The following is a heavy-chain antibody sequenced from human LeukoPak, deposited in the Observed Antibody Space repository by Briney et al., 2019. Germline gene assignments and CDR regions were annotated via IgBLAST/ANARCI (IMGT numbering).Heavy chain of an antibody. CDR1: GGTFSSYA. V-gene: IGHV1-69*13. J-gene: IGHJ1*01. CDR3: ARDSSEFRSLIPH. CDR2: IIPIFGTA. Sequence: ASVKVSCKASGGTFSSYAISWVRQAPGQGLEWMGGIIPIFGTANYAQKFQGRVTITADESTSTAYMELSSLRSEDTAVYYCARDSSEFRSLIPHWGQGTLVTVSP. D-gene: IGHD2-21*01.